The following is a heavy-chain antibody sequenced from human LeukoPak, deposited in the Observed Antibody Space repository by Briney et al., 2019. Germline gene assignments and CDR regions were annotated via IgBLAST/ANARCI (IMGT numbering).Heavy chain of an antibody. CDR1: GFTFSSYV. CDR3: ARTRLRSFDY. Sequence: GGFLRLSCAASGFTFSSYVMSWVRQAKGLEWVSAISGSGGRTYYADSVKGRFTISRDNSKNTLYLQMNSLRAEDTAVYYCARTRLRSFDYWGQGTLVTVSS. D-gene: IGHD4-17*01. CDR2: ISGSGGRT. V-gene: IGHV3-23*01. J-gene: IGHJ4*02.